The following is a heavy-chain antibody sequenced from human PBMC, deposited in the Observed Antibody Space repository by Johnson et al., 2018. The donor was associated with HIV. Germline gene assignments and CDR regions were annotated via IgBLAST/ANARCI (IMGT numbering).Heavy chain of an antibody. Sequence: VQLVESGGGVVQPGGSLRLSCAASGFTFDDYGMSWVRQAPGKGLEWVGRIKSKTDGGTTDYAAPVKGRFTISRDDSKNTLYLQMNSLRAEDTAVYYCALYPPDAFDIWGQGTMVTVSS. V-gene: IGHV3-15*01. CDR1: GFTFDDYG. D-gene: IGHD5/OR15-5a*01. J-gene: IGHJ3*02. CDR2: IKSKTDGGTT. CDR3: ALYPPDAFDI.